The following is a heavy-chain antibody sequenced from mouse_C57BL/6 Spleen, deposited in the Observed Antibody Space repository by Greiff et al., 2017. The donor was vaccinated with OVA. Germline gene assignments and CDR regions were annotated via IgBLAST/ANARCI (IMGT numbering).Heavy chain of an antibody. CDR1: GYTFTDYY. J-gene: IGHJ4*01. Sequence: VQLKQSGPVLVKPGASVKMSCKASGYTFTDYYMNWVKQSHGKSLEWIGVINPYNGGTSYNQKFKGKATLTVDKSSSTAYMELNSLTSEDSAVYYCARRGGYYVGAMDYWGQGTSVTVSS. CDR2: INPYNGGT. V-gene: IGHV1-19*01. CDR3: ARRGGYYVGAMDY. D-gene: IGHD2-3*01.